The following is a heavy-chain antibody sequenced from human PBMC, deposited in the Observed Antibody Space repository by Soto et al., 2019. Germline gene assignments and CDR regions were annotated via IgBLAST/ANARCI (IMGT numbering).Heavy chain of an antibody. D-gene: IGHD6-19*01. CDR1: GYSFTSYW. V-gene: IGHV5-51*01. CDR2: IYPGDSDT. J-gene: IGHJ6*02. CDR3: ARLAGTGNYYYYGMDV. Sequence: LGESLKISCKGSGYSFTSYWIGWVRQMPGKGLEWMGIIYPGDSDTRYSPSFQGQVTISADKSISTAYLQWSSLKASDTAMYYCARLAGTGNYYYYGMDVWGQGTTVTVS.